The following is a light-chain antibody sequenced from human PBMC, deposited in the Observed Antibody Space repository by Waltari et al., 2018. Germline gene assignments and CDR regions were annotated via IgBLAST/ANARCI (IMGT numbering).Light chain of an antibody. CDR1: SSDDGGYNY. V-gene: IGLV2-8*01. CDR2: EVT. Sequence: QSALTQPPSASGSPGQSVTISCPGTSSDDGGYNYVSWYQQHPGKAPKLMISEVTKRPSGVPDRFSGSKSGNTASLTVSGLQAEDEADYYCSSYAGSNNLVFGGGTKLTVL. J-gene: IGLJ2*01. CDR3: SSYAGSNNLV.